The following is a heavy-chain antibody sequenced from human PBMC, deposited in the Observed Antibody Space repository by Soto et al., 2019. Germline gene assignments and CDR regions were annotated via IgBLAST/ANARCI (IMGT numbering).Heavy chain of an antibody. CDR1: GGTFANFI. CDR3: ARNGTYDSSLSQYSGMDV. V-gene: IGHV1-69*01. D-gene: IGHD3-22*01. CDR2: IVPMFGTP. Sequence: QVQLVQSGAEVKEPGSSVRVSYKASGGTFANFIMNWVRQTPGQGLEWMGGIVPMFGTPTYAEKFKGRLAISATGSTSTVYMELTSLRSDDTAVYYCARNGTYDSSLSQYSGMDVWGQGTTVTVS. J-gene: IGHJ6*02.